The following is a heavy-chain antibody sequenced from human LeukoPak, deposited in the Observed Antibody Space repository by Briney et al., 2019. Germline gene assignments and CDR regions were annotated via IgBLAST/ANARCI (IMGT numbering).Heavy chain of an antibody. CDR1: GFTFSSYS. CDR2: ISITSSYI. D-gene: IGHD2-15*01. Sequence: PGGSLRLSCAASGFTFSSYSLNWVRQAPGKGLEWVSSISITSSYIYYADSVKGRFSISRDNAKNSLYLQMNSLRAEDTAVYYCARGGEYCSGGSCVDFDDWGQGTLVTVCS. V-gene: IGHV3-21*01. CDR3: ARGGEYCSGGSCVDFDD. J-gene: IGHJ4*02.